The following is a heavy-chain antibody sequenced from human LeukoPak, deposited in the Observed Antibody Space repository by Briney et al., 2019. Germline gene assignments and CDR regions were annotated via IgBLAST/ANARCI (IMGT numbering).Heavy chain of an antibody. V-gene: IGHV4-4*07. CDR2: IFSSGST. CDR3: ARTHSGYDMVLSDY. D-gene: IGHD5-12*01. CDR1: GASISSYY. J-gene: IGHJ4*02. Sequence: SETLSLTCTVSGASISSYYWSWIRQPAGKGLEWIGRIFSSGSTNYNPSLKSRVTMSIDTSKNQFSLKLRSVTAADTALYYCARTHSGYDMVLSDYWGQGTLVTVSS.